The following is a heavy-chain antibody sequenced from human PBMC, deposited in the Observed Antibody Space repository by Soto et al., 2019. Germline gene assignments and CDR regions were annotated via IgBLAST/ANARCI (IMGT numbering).Heavy chain of an antibody. D-gene: IGHD5-18*01. J-gene: IGHJ4*02. V-gene: IGHV1-18*01. CDR3: ARENRGYSYGDTGDY. Sequence: GASVKVSCKASGYTFTSYGISWVRQAPGQGLEWMGWISAYNGNTNYAQKLQGRATMTTDTSTSTAYMELRSLRSDDTAVYYCARENRGYSYGDTGDYWGQGTLVTVS. CDR1: GYTFTSYG. CDR2: ISAYNGNT.